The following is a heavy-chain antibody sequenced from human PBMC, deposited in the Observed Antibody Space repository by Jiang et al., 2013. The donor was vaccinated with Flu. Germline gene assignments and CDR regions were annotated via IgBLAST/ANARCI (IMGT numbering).Heavy chain of an antibody. CDR1: GDSVSSSSVC. V-gene: IGHV6-1*01. CDR2: TYYRSKWNN. CDR3: ARGRKLGTYYYGMDV. J-gene: IGHJ6*04. D-gene: IGHD7-27*01. Sequence: SQTLSLTCAISGDSVSSSSVCWNWIRQSPSRGLEWLGRTYYRSKWNNDYAVSVKSRITINPDTSMNQFALQLNSVTPEDTAVYYCARGRKLGTYYYGMDVWGKGTTVTVSS.